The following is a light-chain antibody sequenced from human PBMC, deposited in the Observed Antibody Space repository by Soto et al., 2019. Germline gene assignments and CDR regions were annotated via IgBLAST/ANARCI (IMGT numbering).Light chain of an antibody. CDR3: LQHDSYPIT. CDR2: KAS. CDR1: QTSSSW. V-gene: IGKV1-5*03. J-gene: IGKJ5*01. Sequence: DIQMTQSPSTLSGSVGDRVTITCRASQTSSSWLAWYQQKPGKAPKLLIYKASSLESGVPSRFSGSGSGTEFTLTISSLQPEDFATYYCLQHDSYPITFGQGTRLEIK.